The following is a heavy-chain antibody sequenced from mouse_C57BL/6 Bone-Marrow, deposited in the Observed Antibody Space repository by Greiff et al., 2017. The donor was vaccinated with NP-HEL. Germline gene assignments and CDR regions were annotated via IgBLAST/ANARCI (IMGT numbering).Heavy chain of an antibody. CDR3: AREGWLLPDY. Sequence: VKLQESGAELARPGASVKLSCKASGYTFTSYGISWVKQRTGQGLEWIGEIYPRSGNTYYNEKFKGKATLTADKSSSTAYMELRSLTSEDSAVYFCAREGWLLPDYWGQGTTLTVSS. CDR2: IYPRSGNT. J-gene: IGHJ2*01. D-gene: IGHD2-3*01. CDR1: GYTFTSYG. V-gene: IGHV1-81*01.